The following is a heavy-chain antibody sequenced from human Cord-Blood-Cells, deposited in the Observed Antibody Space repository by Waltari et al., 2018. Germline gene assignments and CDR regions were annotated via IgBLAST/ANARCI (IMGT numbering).Heavy chain of an antibody. CDR3: AKSGAGTFDY. CDR2: IRYDGSNK. V-gene: IGHV3-30*02. CDR1: GFTFSSYG. J-gene: IGHJ4*02. Sequence: QVQLVESGGGVVQPGGSLRLSCAASGFTFSSYGMHWVRQAPGKGFEWVAFIRYDGSNKYYADSVKGRFTISRDNSKNTLYLQMNSLRAEDTAVYYCAKSGAGTFDYWGQGTLVTVSS. D-gene: IGHD1-7*01.